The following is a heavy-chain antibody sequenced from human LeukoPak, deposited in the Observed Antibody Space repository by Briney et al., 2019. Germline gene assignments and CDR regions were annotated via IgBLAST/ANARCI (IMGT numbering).Heavy chain of an antibody. D-gene: IGHD2-2*01. CDR2: IYYSGST. Sequence: NPSETLSLTCAGSGGSIRSSNWWSWVRQPPGKGLEWIGEIYYSGSTNYNPALKSRVTISVDKSKNQFSLKLSSVTAADTAVYYCARYCSSTSCYFQSAFDPWGQGTLVTVSS. CDR1: GGSIRSSNW. V-gene: IGHV4-4*02. CDR3: ARYCSSTSCYFQSAFDP. J-gene: IGHJ5*02.